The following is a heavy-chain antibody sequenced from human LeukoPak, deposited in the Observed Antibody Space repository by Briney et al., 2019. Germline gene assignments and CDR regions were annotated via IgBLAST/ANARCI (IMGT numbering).Heavy chain of an antibody. Sequence: SSETLSLTCTVSGGSISSSTSYWGWIRQPPGKGLEWIGSIYSGSTSYNPSLKSRVTISVDTSKKQFSLKLDSVTAADTAVYYCARNASDSGTSYFDYWGQGTLVTVSS. D-gene: IGHD1-26*01. CDR2: IYSGST. V-gene: IGHV4-39*01. J-gene: IGHJ4*02. CDR1: GGSISSSTSY. CDR3: ARNASDSGTSYFDY.